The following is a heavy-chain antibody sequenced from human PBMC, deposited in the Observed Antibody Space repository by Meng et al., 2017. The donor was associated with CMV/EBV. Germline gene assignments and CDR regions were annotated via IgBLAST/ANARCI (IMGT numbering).Heavy chain of an antibody. CDR1: GGSIISYY. V-gene: IGHV4-59*01. J-gene: IGHJ4*02. CDR2: IYYSGST. Sequence: SETLSLTCTVSGGSIISYYWSWIRQPPGKGLEWIGYIYYSGSTNYNPSLKSRVTISVDTSKNQFSLKLSSVTAADTAVYYCARGRGQWLPHYFDYWGQGTLVTVSS. D-gene: IGHD6-19*01. CDR3: ARGRGQWLPHYFDY.